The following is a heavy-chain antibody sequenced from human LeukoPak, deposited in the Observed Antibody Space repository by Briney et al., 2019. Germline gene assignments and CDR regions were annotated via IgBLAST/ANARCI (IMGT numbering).Heavy chain of an antibody. J-gene: IGHJ5*02. CDR2: IIPIFGTA. V-gene: IGHV1-69*06. CDR1: GGTFSSYA. D-gene: IGHD6-19*01. Sequence: ASVKVSCKASGGTFSSYAISWVRQAPGQGLEWMGGIIPIFGTANYAQKFQGRVTVIADKSTSTAYMELSSLRSEDTAVYYCARDFSPALEQWLVRGFDPWGQGTLVTVSS. CDR3: ARDFSPALEQWLVRGFDP.